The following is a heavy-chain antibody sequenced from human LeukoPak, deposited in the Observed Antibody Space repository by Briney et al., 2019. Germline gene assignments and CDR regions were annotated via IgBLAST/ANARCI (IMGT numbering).Heavy chain of an antibody. V-gene: IGHV4-34*01. Sequence: SETLSLTCAVYGGSFRGYYWRWLRQPPGKGLEWIGEIDHSGSTNYNPSLKSRVTISVDTSKNQFSLKLSSVTAADTAVYYCARARGLPYFDYWGQGTLVTVSS. CDR1: GGSFRGYY. CDR3: ARARGLPYFDY. D-gene: IGHD1-26*01. J-gene: IGHJ4*02. CDR2: IDHSGST.